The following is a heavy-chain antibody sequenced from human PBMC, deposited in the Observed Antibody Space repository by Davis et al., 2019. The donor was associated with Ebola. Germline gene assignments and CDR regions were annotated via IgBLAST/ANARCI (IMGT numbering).Heavy chain of an antibody. Sequence: MPSETLSLTCAVSGGSISSSNWWSWVRQPPGKGLEWIGEIYHSGSTNYNPSLKSRVTISLDTSKNQFSLKLSSVTAADTAVYYCARGRGLLGPYYFDYWGQGTLVTVSS. J-gene: IGHJ4*02. CDR3: ARGRGLLGPYYFDY. CDR1: GGSISSSNW. V-gene: IGHV4-4*02. CDR2: IYHSGST. D-gene: IGHD3-10*01.